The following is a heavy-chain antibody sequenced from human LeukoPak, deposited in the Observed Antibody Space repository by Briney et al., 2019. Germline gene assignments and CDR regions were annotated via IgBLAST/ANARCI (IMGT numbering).Heavy chain of an antibody. CDR2: IYYSGST. D-gene: IGHD5-24*01. CDR1: GGSISSYY. CDR3: ARVRRDADAFDI. V-gene: IGHV4-59*01. Sequence: SSETLSLTCTVSGGSISSYYWSWIRQPPGKGLEWIGYIYYSGSTNYNPSLKSRVTISVDTSKNQFSLKLSSVTAADTAVYYCARVRRDADAFDIWGQGTMVTVSS. J-gene: IGHJ3*02.